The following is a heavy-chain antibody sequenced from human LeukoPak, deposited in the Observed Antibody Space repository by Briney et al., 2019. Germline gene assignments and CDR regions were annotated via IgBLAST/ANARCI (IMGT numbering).Heavy chain of an antibody. Sequence: GGSLRLPCATSGFTFSNHGMNWVRQAPGKGLEWVSGISPSGDIKYYADSVKGRFTISRDNSKNTAYLEVISLTDEDTAVYYCAKDDAWLRFGEWSQGTLVTVSS. V-gene: IGHV3-23*01. D-gene: IGHD3-10*01. CDR1: GFTFSNHG. CDR2: ISPSGDIK. CDR3: AKDDAWLRFGE. J-gene: IGHJ4*02.